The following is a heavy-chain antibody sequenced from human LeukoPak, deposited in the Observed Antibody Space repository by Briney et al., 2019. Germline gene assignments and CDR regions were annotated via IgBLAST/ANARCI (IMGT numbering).Heavy chain of an antibody. CDR1: GFTFSSYA. Sequence: PGGSLRLSCAASGFTFSSYAMSWVRQAPGKGLEWVSTFSGSGGSTHYADSVKGRFTISRDNAKNSLYLQMNSLRAEDTAVYYCARDKSGLAPKYLETWPQNPKGSFDYWGQGTLVTVSS. J-gene: IGHJ4*02. D-gene: IGHD2-2*02. CDR2: FSGSGGST. V-gene: IGHV3-23*01. CDR3: ARDKSGLAPKYLETWPQNPKGSFDY.